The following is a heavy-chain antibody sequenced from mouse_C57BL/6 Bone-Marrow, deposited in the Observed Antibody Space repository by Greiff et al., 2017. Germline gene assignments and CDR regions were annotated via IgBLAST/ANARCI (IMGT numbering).Heavy chain of an antibody. D-gene: IGHD1-1*01. CDR3: ARGAVTTVVATSFDY. J-gene: IGHJ2*01. V-gene: IGHV5-6*02. CDR1: GFTFSSYG. CDR2: ISSGGSYT. Sequence: DVKLVESGGDLVKPGGSLKLSCAASGFTFSSYGMSWVRQTSDKRLEWVATISSGGSYTYYPDSVKGRFTISRDNAKNTLYLQMSSLKSEDTAMYYCARGAVTTVVATSFDYWGQGTTLTVSS.